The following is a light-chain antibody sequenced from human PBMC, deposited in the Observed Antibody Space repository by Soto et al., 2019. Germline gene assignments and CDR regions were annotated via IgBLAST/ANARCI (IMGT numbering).Light chain of an antibody. CDR3: QQRSNWPT. Sequence: DVVLTQAPLSLSVTPGQPASMSCKSTQSLLYFDGKTYLYWYLQRPGQPPQLLIYDASNRATGIPARFSGSGSGTDFTLTISSLEPEDFAVYYCQQRSNWPTFGQGTRLEIK. CDR2: DAS. V-gene: IGKV2D-29*01. CDR1: QSLLYFDGKTY. J-gene: IGKJ5*01.